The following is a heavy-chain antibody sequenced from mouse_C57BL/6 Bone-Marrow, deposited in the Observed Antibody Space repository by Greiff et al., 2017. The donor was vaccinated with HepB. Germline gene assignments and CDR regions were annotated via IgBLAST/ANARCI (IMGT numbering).Heavy chain of an antibody. CDR3: ARSGYYGYYFDY. J-gene: IGHJ2*01. D-gene: IGHD1-1*02. V-gene: IGHV1-63*01. CDR1: GYTFTNYW. Sequence: VKLQQSGAELVRPGTSVKMSCKASGYTFTNYWIGWAKQRPGHGLEWIGDIYPGGGYTNYNEKFKGKATLTADKSSSTAYMQFSSLTSEDSAIYYCARSGYYGYYFDYWGQGTTLTVSS. CDR2: IYPGGGYT.